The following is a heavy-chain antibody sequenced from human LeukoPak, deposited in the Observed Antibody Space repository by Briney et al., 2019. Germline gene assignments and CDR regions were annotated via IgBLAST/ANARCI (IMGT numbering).Heavy chain of an antibody. CDR3: ARDQVIVDYYYGMDV. D-gene: IGHD1-26*01. J-gene: IGHJ6*02. CDR2: INPDSGDT. V-gene: IGHV1-2*02. Sequence: ASVKVSCKASGYTFTGYYIHWVRQAPGQGLECMGWINPDSGDTYSTQKFQGRVTMTRDTSISTAYMELSRLRSDDTAVYYCARDQVIVDYYYGMDVWGQGTTVTVSS. CDR1: GYTFTGYY.